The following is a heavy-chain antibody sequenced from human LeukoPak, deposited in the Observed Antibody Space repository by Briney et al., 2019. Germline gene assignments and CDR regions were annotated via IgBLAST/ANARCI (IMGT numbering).Heavy chain of an antibody. J-gene: IGHJ4*02. CDR3: ARRPYSGSYYVDY. Sequence: GGSLRLSCAASGFTFSNYAMHWVRQAPGKGREYVSAISSNGYSTDYANSVKGRFTISRDNSKNTLYLQMGSLGAEDMAVYYCARRPYSGSYYVDYWGQGTLVTVSS. D-gene: IGHD1-26*01. CDR2: ISSNGYST. V-gene: IGHV3-64*01. CDR1: GFTFSNYA.